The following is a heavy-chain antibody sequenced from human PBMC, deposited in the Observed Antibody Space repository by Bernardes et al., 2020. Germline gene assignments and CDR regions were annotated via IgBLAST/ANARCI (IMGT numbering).Heavy chain of an antibody. CDR3: ARGLGSVIIWYLH. CDR1: GYTFTTYP. J-gene: IGHJ4*02. CDR2: VHADTGVS. V-gene: IGHV1-3*01. D-gene: IGHD7-27*01. Sequence: ASVKVSCKASGYTFTTYPMHWVRQAPGQRPEWMGWVHADTGVSKYSQKFQDRVTITYDISASTVFMDLADLTSEDTAVYYCARGLGSVIIWYLHWGQGTLVSVSA.